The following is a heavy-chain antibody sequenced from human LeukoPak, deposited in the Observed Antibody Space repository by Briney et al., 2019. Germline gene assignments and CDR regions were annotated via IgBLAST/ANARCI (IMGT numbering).Heavy chain of an antibody. D-gene: IGHD1-26*01. V-gene: IGHV1-2*02. Sequence: GASVKVSCKASGYTFTAFLMHWARQAPGQGLEWMGCIHPNSGGTKYAQKFQGRVTMTRDTSINTAYMDLDRLISDDAAVYYCAREGLGATKNFDYWGQGTPVLVSS. CDR1: GYTFTAFL. CDR3: AREGLGATKNFDY. CDR2: IHPNSGGT. J-gene: IGHJ4*02.